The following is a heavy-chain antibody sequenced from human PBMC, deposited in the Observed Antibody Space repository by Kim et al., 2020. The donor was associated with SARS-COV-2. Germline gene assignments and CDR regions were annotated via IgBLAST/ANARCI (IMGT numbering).Heavy chain of an antibody. CDR3: AGLPRGYRLDY. D-gene: IGHD3-22*01. CDR2: VYYSGST. Sequence: SETLSLTCTVSGGSISSSSFYWGWIRQPPGKGLEWIGSVYYSGSTFYTPSLKSRVIISVDTSKDQFSLNLSSVTATDTAVYYCAGLPRGYRLDYWGQGILVTVSS. J-gene: IGHJ4*02. CDR1: GGSISSSSFY. V-gene: IGHV4-39*01.